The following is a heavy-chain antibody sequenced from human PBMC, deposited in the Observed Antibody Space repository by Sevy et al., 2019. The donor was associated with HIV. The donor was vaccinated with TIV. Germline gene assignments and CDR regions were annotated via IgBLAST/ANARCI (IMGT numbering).Heavy chain of an antibody. J-gene: IGHJ6*02. CDR2: IYYSGFT. CDR1: GDSISGYY. V-gene: IGHV4-59*01. Sequence: ETLSLTSRVSGDSISGYYWSWIRQPPGKGLQWIGYIYYSGFTNYNPTPKSRVTISEDTSKNKLSLKVTSVTAADTAVDFCARATAYSCYAVDVWGQGTTVTVSS. CDR3: ARATAYSCYAVDV. D-gene: IGHD5-12*01.